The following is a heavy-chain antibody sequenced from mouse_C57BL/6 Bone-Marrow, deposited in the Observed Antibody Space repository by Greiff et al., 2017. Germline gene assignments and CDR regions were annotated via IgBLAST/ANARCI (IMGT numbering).Heavy chain of an antibody. CDR3: ASPYYYGSSYVYYAMDY. Sequence: QVQLQQSGAELVKPGASVKMSCKASGYTFTSYWITWVKQRPGQGLEWIGDIYPGSGSTNYNEKFKSKATLTVDTSSSTAYMQLSSLTSEDSAVYYCASPYYYGSSYVYYAMDYWGQGTSVTVSS. J-gene: IGHJ4*01. V-gene: IGHV1-55*01. CDR1: GYTFTSYW. CDR2: IYPGSGST. D-gene: IGHD1-1*01.